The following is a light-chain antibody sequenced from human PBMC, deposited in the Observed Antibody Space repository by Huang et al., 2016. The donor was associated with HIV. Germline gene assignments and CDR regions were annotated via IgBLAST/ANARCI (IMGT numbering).Light chain of an antibody. CDR3: QQYQSVPWT. CDR2: ATA. J-gene: IGKJ1*01. CDR1: QGISKS. Sequence: DIQMTQSPSSLSASVGDRVTIICRASQGISKSLAWYQQKPGKAPKLLLYATAKLESGGPSRFSGSGSGTHYTLTISTLQPEDLATYYCQQYQSVPWTFGQGTKVAI. V-gene: IGKV1-NL1*01.